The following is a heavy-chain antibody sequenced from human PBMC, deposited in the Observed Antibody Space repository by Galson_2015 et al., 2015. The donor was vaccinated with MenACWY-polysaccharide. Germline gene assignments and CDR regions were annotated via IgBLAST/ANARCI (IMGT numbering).Heavy chain of an antibody. Sequence: SLRLSCAASGFTFSNYWMHWVRQAPGKGLVWVSRIKSDGSSTSYAESVKGRFTISRDKAKNTLYLQMNSLRAEDTAVYYSARGYSGSDWGQGTLVSVSS. CDR3: ARGYSGSD. V-gene: IGHV3-74*01. D-gene: IGHD5-12*01. CDR1: GFTFSNYW. CDR2: IKSDGSST. J-gene: IGHJ4*02.